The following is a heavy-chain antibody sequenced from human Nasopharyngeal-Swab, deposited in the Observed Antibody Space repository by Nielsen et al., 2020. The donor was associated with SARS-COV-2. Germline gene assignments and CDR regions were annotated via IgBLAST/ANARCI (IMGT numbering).Heavy chain of an antibody. CDR2: IYHSGST. Sequence: SETLSLTCAVSGYSISSGYYWGWIRQPPGKGLEWIGSIYHSGSTYYNPSLKSRVTISVDTSKNQFSLKLSSVTAADTAVYYCARRGTPGMATIHFDYWGQGTLVTVSS. V-gene: IGHV4-38-2*01. CDR1: GYSISSGYY. CDR3: ARRGTPGMATIHFDY. J-gene: IGHJ4*02. D-gene: IGHD5-24*01.